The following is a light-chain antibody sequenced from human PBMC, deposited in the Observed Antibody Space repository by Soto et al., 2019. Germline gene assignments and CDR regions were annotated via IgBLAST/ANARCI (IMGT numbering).Light chain of an antibody. Sequence: EIVMTQSPATLSVSPGERATLSCRASQSVSSNLAWYQQKPGQAPRLLIYDASNRATGIPARFSGSGSGSDFTLTISSLEPEDFAVYYCQQRSNWPPLYTFGQGTKVDIK. CDR2: DAS. J-gene: IGKJ2*01. CDR3: QQRSNWPPLYT. CDR1: QSVSSN. V-gene: IGKV3-11*01.